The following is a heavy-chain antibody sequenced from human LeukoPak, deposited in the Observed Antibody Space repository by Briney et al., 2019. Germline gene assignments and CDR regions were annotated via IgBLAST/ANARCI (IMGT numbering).Heavy chain of an antibody. CDR3: ASPSLGSGKYYEY. V-gene: IGHV1-2*02. J-gene: IGHJ4*02. D-gene: IGHD3-10*01. Sequence: ASVRLSCKASGYTFTENYMHWVRQAPGQGLEWMGWVNPNNGDTKYAQKFQGRVTMTRNTSISTAYMELTGLRSADTALYYCASPSLGSGKYYEYWGQGTLVTVSS. CDR2: VNPNNGDT. CDR1: GYTFTENY.